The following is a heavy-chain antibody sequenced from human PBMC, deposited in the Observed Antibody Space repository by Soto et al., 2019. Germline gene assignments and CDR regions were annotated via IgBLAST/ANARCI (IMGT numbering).Heavy chain of an antibody. CDR2: IYYSGST. Sequence: SETLSLTCTVSGGSISSYYWSWIRQPPGKGLEWIGYIYYSGSTNYNPSLKSRVTISVDTSKNQFSLKLSSVTAADTAVYYCARGGGYSSRLFDYWGQGTLVTVSS. CDR1: GGSISSYY. J-gene: IGHJ4*02. D-gene: IGHD5-18*01. CDR3: ARGGGYSSRLFDY. V-gene: IGHV4-59*01.